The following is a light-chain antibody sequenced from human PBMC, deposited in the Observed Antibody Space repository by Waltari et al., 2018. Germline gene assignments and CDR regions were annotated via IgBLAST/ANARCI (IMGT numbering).Light chain of an antibody. CDR3: QQYDIAPLT. J-gene: IGKJ4*01. Sequence: EIVLTQSPGTLSLSPGERATLSCRASQTVRTTYLAWYQQKPGQAPTLLIYSASGKTTGIPDRFIGSGSGTDFSLTISSLEPEDFAVYYCQQYDIAPLTFGGGTKVEIK. CDR1: QTVRTTY. CDR2: SAS. V-gene: IGKV3-20*01.